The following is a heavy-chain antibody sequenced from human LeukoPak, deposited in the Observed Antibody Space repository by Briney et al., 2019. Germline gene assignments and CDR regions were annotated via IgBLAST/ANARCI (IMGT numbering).Heavy chain of an antibody. V-gene: IGHV4-59*01. CDR1: GGSISSYY. CDR2: IYYSGST. D-gene: IGHD3-22*01. CDR3: ARGGTYYYDSGGYSPDY. Sequence: SETLSLTCTVSGGSISSYYWSWIRQPPGKGLEWIGYIYYSGSTNYNPSLKSRVTISVDTSKNQFSLRLSSVTAADTAVYYCARGGTYYYDSGGYSPDYWGQGTLVTVSS. J-gene: IGHJ4*02.